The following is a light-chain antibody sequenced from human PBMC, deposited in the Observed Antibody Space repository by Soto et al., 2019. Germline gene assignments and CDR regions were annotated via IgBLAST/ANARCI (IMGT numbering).Light chain of an antibody. Sequence: EIVLTQSPGTLSLSPGERATLSCRASQSFSSYLAWYQQKPGQAPRLLIYDASKRATGIPARFSGRGSGTDFPLSISSLAPEDFAVYSCQQRSNWPPLITFGQGTRLEIK. CDR2: DAS. J-gene: IGKJ5*01. CDR3: QQRSNWPPLIT. V-gene: IGKV3-11*01. CDR1: QSFSSY.